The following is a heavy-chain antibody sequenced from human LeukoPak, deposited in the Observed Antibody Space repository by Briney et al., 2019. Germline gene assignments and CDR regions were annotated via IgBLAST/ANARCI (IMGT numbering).Heavy chain of an antibody. CDR1: GDSVSSNSAA. Sequence: SQTLSLTCAISGDSVSSNSAAWNWIRQSPSRGLEWLGRTYYRSKWYNDYAVSVKSRITINPDTSKNQFSLKLSSVTAADTAVYYCARVEQQLALYFDYWGQGTLVTVSS. D-gene: IGHD6-13*01. CDR2: TYYRSKWYN. J-gene: IGHJ4*02. V-gene: IGHV6-1*01. CDR3: ARVEQQLALYFDY.